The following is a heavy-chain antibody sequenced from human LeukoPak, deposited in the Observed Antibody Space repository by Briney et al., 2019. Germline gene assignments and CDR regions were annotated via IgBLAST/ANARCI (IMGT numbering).Heavy chain of an antibody. CDR2: TYSGGTT. Sequence: GGSLRLSCAASGFSVSYNYMSWVRQAPGKGLEWVSVTYSGGTTLYADSVKGRFTISRDTSKNTLYLQMNSLRPEDTAVFYCARDGTYTDYDPDFDIWGQGTLVTVSS. CDR3: ARDGTYTDYDPDFDI. D-gene: IGHD5-12*01. V-gene: IGHV3-66*01. J-gene: IGHJ4*02. CDR1: GFSVSYNY.